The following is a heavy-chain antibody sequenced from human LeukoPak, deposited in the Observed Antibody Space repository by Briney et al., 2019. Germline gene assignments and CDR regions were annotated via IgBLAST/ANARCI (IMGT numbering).Heavy chain of an antibody. CDR2: GYYSGST. D-gene: IGHD2-15*01. V-gene: IGHV4-39*01. CDR3: ARQSRYCSGVSCLNWFDP. J-gene: IGHJ5*02. CDR1: GGSISSSSYY. Sequence: SETLSLTCTVSGGSISSSSYYWGWIRQPPGKGLQWIGSGYYSGSTYYNTSLKSRVTISVDTSKNQFSLKLSSVTAADTAVYYCARQSRYCSGVSCLNWFDPWGQGTLVTVSS.